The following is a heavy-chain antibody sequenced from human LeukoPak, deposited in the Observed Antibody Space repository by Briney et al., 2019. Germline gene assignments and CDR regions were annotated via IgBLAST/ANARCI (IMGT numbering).Heavy chain of an antibody. CDR2: ISYDGSNK. CDR3: AREIFVDV. CDR1: GFPFSSYA. V-gene: IGHV3-30-3*01. Sequence: GGSLRLSCAASGFPFSSYAMHWVRQAPGKGLEWVAVISYDGSNKYYADSVKGRFTISRDNAKNSLYLQMNSLRAEDTAVYYCAREIFVDVWGQGTTVTVSS. J-gene: IGHJ6*02. D-gene: IGHD3-9*01.